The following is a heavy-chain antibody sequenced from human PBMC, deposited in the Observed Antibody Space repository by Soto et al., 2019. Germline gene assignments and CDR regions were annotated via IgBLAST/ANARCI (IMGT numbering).Heavy chain of an antibody. CDR1: GYIFTAYS. CDR2: VNPSGGST. Sequence: QVQLEQSGAEVKKPGASVKVSCKASGYIFTAYSMHWVRRAPGQGLQWMGVVNPSGGSTNYAQKFQGRINLTRDTSRNTFYMDLSYLTSEDTAVYYCAREENCSDGICYSEYFQRLGQGTLVTVSS. V-gene: IGHV1-46*01. CDR3: AREENCSDGICYSEYFQR. D-gene: IGHD2-15*01. J-gene: IGHJ1*01.